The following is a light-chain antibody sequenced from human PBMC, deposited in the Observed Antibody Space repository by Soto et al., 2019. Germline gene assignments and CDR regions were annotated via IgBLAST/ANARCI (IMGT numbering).Light chain of an antibody. CDR2: AAS. V-gene: IGKV1-39*01. J-gene: IGKJ2*01. CDR3: QQSYSTPYT. Sequence: DIQMTQSPSSLSASVGDRVTITCRASQSSSSYLNWYQQKPGKAPKLLIYAASSLQSGVPSRFSVSGYGTDFTLTISSLQPEDFATYYCQQSYSTPYTFGQGTKLESK. CDR1: QSSSSY.